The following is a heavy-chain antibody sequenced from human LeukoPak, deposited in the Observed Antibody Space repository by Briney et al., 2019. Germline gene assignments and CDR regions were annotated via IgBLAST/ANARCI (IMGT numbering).Heavy chain of an antibody. V-gene: IGHV3-43D*04. CDR1: GFDFDDYM. CDR2: ISWDGGTT. D-gene: IGHD4-23*01. Sequence: SGGSLRLSCAASGFDFDDYMMHWVRQVPGKGLEWVSLISWDGGTTNYADSVKGQFTISRDNSKNSLYFLMNDLTAEDTAFYYCARGGYGGVFDYWGQGTLVTVSS. CDR3: ARGGYGGVFDY. J-gene: IGHJ4*02.